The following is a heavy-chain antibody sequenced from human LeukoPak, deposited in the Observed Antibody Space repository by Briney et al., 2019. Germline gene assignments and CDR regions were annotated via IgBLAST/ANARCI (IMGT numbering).Heavy chain of an antibody. Sequence: GGSLRLSCAASGFTFSNAWMSWVRQAPGKGLEWVGRIKSKTDGGTTDYAAPVKGRFTISRDDSKNTLYLQMNSLKTGDTAVYYCTTDWGYCSGGSCLIDAFDIWGQGTMVTVSS. D-gene: IGHD2-15*01. CDR3: TTDWGYCSGGSCLIDAFDI. V-gene: IGHV3-15*01. J-gene: IGHJ3*02. CDR1: GFTFSNAW. CDR2: IKSKTDGGTT.